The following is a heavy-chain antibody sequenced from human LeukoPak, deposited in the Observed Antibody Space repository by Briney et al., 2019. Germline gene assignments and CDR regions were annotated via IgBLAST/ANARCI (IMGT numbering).Heavy chain of an antibody. CDR3: ARDPLGTRPGFDY. J-gene: IGHJ4*02. CDR1: GFTFSSYW. Sequence: GGSLRLSCAASGFTFSSYWMHWVRQAPGKGLVWVSRINSDGSSTSYADSVKGRFTISRDNSKDTLYLQMNSLRAEDTAVYYCARDPLGTRPGFDYWGQGTLVAVSS. V-gene: IGHV3-74*01. CDR2: INSDGSST. D-gene: IGHD1-1*01.